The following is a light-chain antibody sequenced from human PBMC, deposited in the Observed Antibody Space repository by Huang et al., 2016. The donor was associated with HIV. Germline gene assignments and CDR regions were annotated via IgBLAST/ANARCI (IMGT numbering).Light chain of an antibody. J-gene: IGKJ2*01. V-gene: IGKV3-20*01. CDR3: QQYGSSYT. CDR2: GTS. Sequence: EIVLTQSPGTLCLSPGERATLSCRASQSVRSSYLAWYRQRPGQAHRLVIYGTSNRATGIPDRFRCSGSGTDFTLTISRLEPEDFAVYYCQQYGSSYTFGQGTKLEIK. CDR1: QSVRSSY.